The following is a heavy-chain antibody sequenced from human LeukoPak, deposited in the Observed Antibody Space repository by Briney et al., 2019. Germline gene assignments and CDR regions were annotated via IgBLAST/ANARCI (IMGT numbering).Heavy chain of an antibody. CDR2: IYYSGST. CDR1: GGSISSGGYY. D-gene: IGHD3-9*01. J-gene: IGHJ4*02. Sequence: SETLSLTCTVSGGSISSGGYYWSWIRQHPGKGLEWIGYIYYSGSTYYNPSLKSRVTISVDTSKNQFSLKLSSVTAADTAVYYCASSPRHYDILTGPKPAWGQIRYFDYWGQGTLVTVSS. V-gene: IGHV4-31*03. CDR3: ASSPRHYDILTGPKPAWGQIRYFDY.